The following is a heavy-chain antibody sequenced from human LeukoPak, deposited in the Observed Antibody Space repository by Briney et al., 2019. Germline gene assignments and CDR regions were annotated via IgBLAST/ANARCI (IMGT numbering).Heavy chain of an antibody. CDR1: GFTFSDYY. J-gene: IGHJ6*03. CDR2: ISSSGSTI. V-gene: IGHV3-11*04. D-gene: IGHD6-19*01. CDR3: AKDLGAVAYYYYYYMDV. Sequence: GGSLRLSCAASGFTFSDYYMSWIRQAPGKGLEWVSYISSSGSTIYYADSVKGRFTISRDNSKNTLYLQMNSLRAEDTAVYYCAKDLGAVAYYYYYYMDVWGKGTTVTVSS.